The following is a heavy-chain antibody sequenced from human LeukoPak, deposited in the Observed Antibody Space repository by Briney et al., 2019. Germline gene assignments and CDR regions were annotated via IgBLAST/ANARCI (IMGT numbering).Heavy chain of an antibody. Sequence: PSETLSLTCNVSGGSFSRGGYYWTWIRQHPGKGLEWIGYIYYSGNTYYNPSLKSRVTISVDTSKNQFSLNVSSVTAADTAVYYCARTYYYDSSGYYQIDYWGQGTLVTVSS. V-gene: IGHV4-31*03. CDR3: ARTYYYDSSGYYQIDY. J-gene: IGHJ4*02. CDR2: IYYSGNT. CDR1: GGSFSRGGYY. D-gene: IGHD3-22*01.